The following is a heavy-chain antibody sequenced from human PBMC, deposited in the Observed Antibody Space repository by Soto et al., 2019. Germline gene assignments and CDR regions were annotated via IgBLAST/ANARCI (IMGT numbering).Heavy chain of an antibody. CDR3: ARDYMAAPFDS. V-gene: IGHV3-66*01. Sequence: EVQLVESGGGLVQPGGSLRLSCAASGFSVSNNYMNWVRQAPGKGLEWGAVIYSGGSTYYADSVKGRFTISRDNSRNTVYLQMYSLRVEDTAVYYCARDYMAAPFDSWGQGILVTVSP. J-gene: IGHJ4*02. CDR2: IYSGGST. CDR1: GFSVSNNY. D-gene: IGHD6-25*01.